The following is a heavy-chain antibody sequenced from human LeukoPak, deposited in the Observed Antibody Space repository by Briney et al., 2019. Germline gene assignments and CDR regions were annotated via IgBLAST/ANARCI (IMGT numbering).Heavy chain of an antibody. CDR1: GFTFSSYG. V-gene: IGHV3-33*01. CDR2: IWYDGSNK. CDR3: ARDLLGYCSSTSCPNSGFPDY. D-gene: IGHD2-2*01. Sequence: GRSLRLSCAASGFTFSSYGMHWVRQAPGKGLEWVAVIWYDGSNKYYVDSVKGRFTISRDNSKNTLYLQMNSLRAEDTAVYYCARDLLGYCSSTSCPNSGFPDYWGQGTLVTVSS. J-gene: IGHJ4*02.